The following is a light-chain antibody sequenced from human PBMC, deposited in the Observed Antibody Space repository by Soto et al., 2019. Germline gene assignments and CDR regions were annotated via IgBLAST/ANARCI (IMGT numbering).Light chain of an antibody. V-gene: IGKV3-20*01. CDR3: QQYGGSPKT. CDR2: AAS. J-gene: IGKJ1*01. CDR1: QSVSSSH. Sequence: EIVLTQSPGTLSLSPGERATLSCRASQSVSSSHLAWYQQKPGQAPRLLIYAASTRATGIPARFSGSGSGTDFTLTISRLEPEDFAVYYCQQYGGSPKTFGQGTKVEIK.